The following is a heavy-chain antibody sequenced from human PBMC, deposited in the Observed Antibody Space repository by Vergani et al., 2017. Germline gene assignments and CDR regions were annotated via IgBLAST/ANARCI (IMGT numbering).Heavy chain of an antibody. CDR3: ARMGGYDEGDALRIGYFDS. D-gene: IGHD3-22*01. CDR2: IYSTGST. Sequence: QVQLQESGPGLVKPSQTLSLTCSVPGDSISSGVYYWNWIRQHPGKGLEWIGYIYSTGSTHHNPSLRRRINMSVDTSKNQFSLKLNSVTAAETAMYCWARMGGYDEGDALRIGYFDSWGPGVLVTVSS. V-gene: IGHV4-31*03. J-gene: IGHJ4*02. CDR1: GDSISSGVYY.